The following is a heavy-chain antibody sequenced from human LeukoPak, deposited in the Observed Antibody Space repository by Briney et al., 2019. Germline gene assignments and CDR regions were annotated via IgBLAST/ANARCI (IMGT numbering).Heavy chain of an antibody. CDR3: ARHSSYYDSSGYRKAYYYYYMDV. V-gene: IGHV3-20*04. CDR2: INWNGGST. J-gene: IGHJ6*03. Sequence: PGGSLRLSCAASGFTFDDYGMSWVRQAPGKGLEWVSGINWNGGSTGYADSVKGRFTISRDNAKNSLYLQMNSLRAEDTALYYCARHSSYYDSSGYRKAYYYYYMDVWGKGTTVTVSS. CDR1: GFTFDDYG. D-gene: IGHD3-22*01.